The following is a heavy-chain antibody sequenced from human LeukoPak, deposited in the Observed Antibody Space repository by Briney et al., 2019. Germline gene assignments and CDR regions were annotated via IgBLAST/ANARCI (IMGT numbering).Heavy chain of an antibody. CDR1: GFTFSSYA. J-gene: IGHJ4*02. CDR2: ISGSGGST. CDR3: ARSQLHYGSGSPDS. D-gene: IGHD3-10*01. Sequence: QTGGSLRLSCAASGFTFSSYAMSWVRQAPGKGLEWVSAISGSGGSTYYADSVKGRFTISRDNSKNTLYLQMNSLRAEDTAVYYCARSQLHYGSGSPDSWGQGTLVSVSS. V-gene: IGHV3-23*01.